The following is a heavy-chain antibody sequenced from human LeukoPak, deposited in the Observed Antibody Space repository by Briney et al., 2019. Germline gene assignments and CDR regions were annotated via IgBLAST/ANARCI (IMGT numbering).Heavy chain of an antibody. CDR1: GGSISSYY. V-gene: IGHV4-59*12. CDR3: ARLRDWSGYQIGRDYYYYMDV. CDR2: IYYSGST. Sequence: SETLSLTCTVSGGSISSYYWSWIRQPPGKGLEWIAYIYYSGSTKYNPSLKSRVTISVDTSKNQFSLKLSSVTAADTAVYYCARLRDWSGYQIGRDYYYYMDVWGKGTTVTVSS. D-gene: IGHD3-3*01. J-gene: IGHJ6*03.